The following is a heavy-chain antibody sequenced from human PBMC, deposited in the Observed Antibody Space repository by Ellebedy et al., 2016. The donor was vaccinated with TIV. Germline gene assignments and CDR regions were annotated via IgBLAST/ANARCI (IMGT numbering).Heavy chain of an antibody. J-gene: IGHJ3*02. V-gene: IGHV3-23*01. CDR1: GFTFSSYA. CDR2: ISHTGTRT. D-gene: IGHD3-22*01. Sequence: PGGSLRLSCAASGFTFSSYAMSWVRQAPGKGLEWVSTISHTGTRTYYADSVEGRFTVSRDTSKKTLYLQMNSLRAEDTAVYYCAKKSSVSSGYYGAFDIWGQGTMVTVSS. CDR3: AKKSSVSSGYYGAFDI.